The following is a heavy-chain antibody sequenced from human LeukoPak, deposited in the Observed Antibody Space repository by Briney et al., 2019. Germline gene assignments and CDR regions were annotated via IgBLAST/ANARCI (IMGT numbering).Heavy chain of an antibody. V-gene: IGHV4-59*12. J-gene: IGHJ4*02. CDR3: ARGVNYDYVWGSYRHTYFDY. Sequence: SETLSLTCTVSGGSISSYYWSWIRQPPGKGLEGIGYIYYSGSTNYNPSLKSRVTISVDTSKNQFSRKLSSVTAADTAVYYCARGVNYDYVWGSYRHTYFDYWGQGTLVTVSS. CDR2: IYYSGST. D-gene: IGHD3-16*02. CDR1: GGSISSYY.